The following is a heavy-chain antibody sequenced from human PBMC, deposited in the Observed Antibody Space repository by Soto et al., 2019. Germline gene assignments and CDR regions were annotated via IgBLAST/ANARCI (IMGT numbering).Heavy chain of an antibody. V-gene: IGHV1-69*02. CDR3: ARTSSRGLYYGMDV. D-gene: IGHD6-13*01. CDR2: IIPILGIA. J-gene: IGHJ6*02. CDR1: GGTFSSYT. Sequence: QVQLVQSGAEVKKPGSSVKVSCKASGGTFSSYTISWVRQAPGQGLEWMGRIIPILGIANYAQKFQGRVTITADKYTSTAYMELSSLRSEDTAVYYCARTSSRGLYYGMDVWGQGTTVTVSS.